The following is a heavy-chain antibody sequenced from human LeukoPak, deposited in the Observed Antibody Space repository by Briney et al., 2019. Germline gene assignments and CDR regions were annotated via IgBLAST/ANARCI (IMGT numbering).Heavy chain of an antibody. CDR1: GFTVSGNY. Sequence: GGSLRLSCAASGFTVSGNYMSWVRQAPGKGLEWVSVIFSGGTTYYADSVKGRFTISRDNSKNSLYLQMNSLRVDDTAIYYCAKQPLFDYWGQGTLVTVSS. CDR3: AKQPLFDY. J-gene: IGHJ4*02. CDR2: IFSGGTT. V-gene: IGHV3-66*04.